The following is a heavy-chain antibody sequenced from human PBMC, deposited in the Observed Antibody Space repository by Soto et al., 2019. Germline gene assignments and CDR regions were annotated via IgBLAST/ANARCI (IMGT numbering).Heavy chain of an antibody. CDR1: GGSISSGGYY. J-gene: IGHJ5*02. V-gene: IGHV4-30-4*01. CDR3: ARDKASGSDYFDP. Sequence: PSETLSLTCTVSGGSISSGGYYWSWIRQPPGKGLEWIGYIYSSGSTSYNPSLKSRVTISVDTSKNQFSLELGSVTAADTAVYYCARDKASGSDYFDPWGQGTLVTVSS. D-gene: IGHD4-17*01. CDR2: IYSSGST.